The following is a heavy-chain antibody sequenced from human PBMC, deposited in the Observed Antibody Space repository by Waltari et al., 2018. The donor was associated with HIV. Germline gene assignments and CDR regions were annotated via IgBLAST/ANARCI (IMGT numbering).Heavy chain of an antibody. CDR3: AKHSGYDLEY. CDR1: GFSFSSFA. J-gene: IGHJ4*02. Sequence: EVQLVGSGGGLVQPGGYLSLSCATSGFSFSSFAMSWVCQAPGKGLEWGSVISGSGGSKDYADSVKGRFTISRDNSKNTLSLQMNSLRAEDTAVYYCAKHSGYDLEYWGQGTLVTVSS. V-gene: IGHV3-23*04. CDR2: ISGSGGSK. D-gene: IGHD5-12*01.